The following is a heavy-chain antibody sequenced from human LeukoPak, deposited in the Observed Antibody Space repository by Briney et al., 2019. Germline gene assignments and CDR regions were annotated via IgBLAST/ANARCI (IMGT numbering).Heavy chain of an antibody. CDR1: GFAFSSYS. D-gene: IGHD4-17*01. CDR3: ARDPVDGPYGDPDADYYYYYMDV. Sequence: PGGSLRLSCAASGFAFSSYSMNWVRQAPGKGLEWVSSISSSSSYRYYADSVKGRFAISRDNAKNSLYLQMNSLRAEDTAVYYCARDPVDGPYGDPDADYYYYYMDVWGKGTTVTVSS. V-gene: IGHV3-21*01. J-gene: IGHJ6*03. CDR2: ISSSSSYR.